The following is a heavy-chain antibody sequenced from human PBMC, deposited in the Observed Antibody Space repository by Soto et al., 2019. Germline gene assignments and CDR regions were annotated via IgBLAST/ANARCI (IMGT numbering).Heavy chain of an antibody. V-gene: IGHV5-51*01. J-gene: IGHJ4*02. CDR2: IYPSDSDT. CDR1: GYRFSNYW. CDR3: ARPKDNSRAFRDY. D-gene: IGHD1-1*01. Sequence: GESLKISCKGSGYRFSNYWIAWVRQMPGKGLEWMGIIYPSDSDTRYSPSFQGQVTFSADKSVGTAFLQWTSLKASDTAMYYCARPKDNSRAFRDYWGQGTLVTVSS.